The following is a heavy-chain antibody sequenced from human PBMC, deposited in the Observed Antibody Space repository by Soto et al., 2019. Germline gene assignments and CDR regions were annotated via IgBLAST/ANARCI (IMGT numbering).Heavy chain of an antibody. CDR3: ASPNAGGNLGY. D-gene: IGHD2-15*01. V-gene: IGHV4-4*02. J-gene: IGHJ4*02. CDR2: IYHSGST. Sequence: SETLSLTCAVSGGSISGSNWWSWVRQPPGKGLEWIGEIYHSGSTNYNPSLKSRVTISVDKSKNQFSLKLSSVTAADTAVYYCASPNAGGNLGYWGQGTLVTVSS. CDR1: GGSISGSNW.